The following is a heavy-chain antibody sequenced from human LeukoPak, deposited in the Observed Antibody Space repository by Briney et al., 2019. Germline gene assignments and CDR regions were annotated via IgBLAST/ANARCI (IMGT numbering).Heavy chain of an antibody. D-gene: IGHD4-11*01. CDR2: MNPSGGTT. V-gene: IGHV1-46*01. CDR3: AREPYSNYEGNTDY. CDR1: GSTFATYY. Sequence: ASVKVSCKASGSTFATYYMHWVRQAPGQGLEWMGMMNPSGGTTTYAQTFQDRVSMTSDTSTSTVYMELSSLRSEDTAVYYCAREPYSNYEGNTDYWGQGTLVTVSS. J-gene: IGHJ4*02.